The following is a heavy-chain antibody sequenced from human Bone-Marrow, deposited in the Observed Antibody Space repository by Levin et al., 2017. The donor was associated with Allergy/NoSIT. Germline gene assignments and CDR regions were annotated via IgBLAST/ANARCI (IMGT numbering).Heavy chain of an antibody. Sequence: SGPTLVKPTQTLTLTCTFSGFSLSTSGMCVSWIRQPPGKALEWLALIDWDDDKYYSTSLKTRLTISKDTSKNQVVLTMTNMDPVDTATYYCARTMVYGRGWELLSVDAFDIWGQGTMVTVSS. CDR1: GFSLSTSGMC. D-gene: IGHD1-26*01. V-gene: IGHV2-70*01. CDR2: IDWDDDK. CDR3: ARTMVYGRGWELLSVDAFDI. J-gene: IGHJ3*02.